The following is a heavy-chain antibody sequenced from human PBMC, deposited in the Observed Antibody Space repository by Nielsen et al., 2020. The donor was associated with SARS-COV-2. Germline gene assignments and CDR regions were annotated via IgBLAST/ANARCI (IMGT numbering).Heavy chain of an antibody. Sequence: GGSLRLSCAASGFTFDESAMHWVRQAPGKGLEWVSGMSWNSATIGYADSVKGRFTISRDNAKNSLYLQMNSLRAEDTAVYYCVRDSSVVIWSGYPVDWGQGTLVTVSS. CDR3: VRDSSVVIWSGYPVD. V-gene: IGHV3-9*01. CDR2: MSWNSATI. CDR1: GFTFDESA. D-gene: IGHD3-3*01. J-gene: IGHJ4*02.